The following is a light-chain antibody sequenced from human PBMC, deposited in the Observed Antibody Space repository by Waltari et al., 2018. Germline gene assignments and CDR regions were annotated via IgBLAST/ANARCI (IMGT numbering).Light chain of an antibody. CDR3: GTWDNSLSAVV. CDR2: DNN. V-gene: IGLV1-51*01. CDR1: SSNIGNNY. J-gene: IGLJ2*01. Sequence: QSVLTQPPSVSAAPGQKVTISCSGSSSNIGNNYVSWYQHPPGTAPKLLIYDNNQRPSGIPDRFSGSKSGTSATLDITGLQTGDEADYYCGTWDNSLSAVVFGGGTKLTVL.